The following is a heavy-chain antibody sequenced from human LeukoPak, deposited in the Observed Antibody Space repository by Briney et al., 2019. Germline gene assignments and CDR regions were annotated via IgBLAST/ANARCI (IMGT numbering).Heavy chain of an antibody. D-gene: IGHD3-22*01. Sequence: GASVKVSCKASGYTFTTYGISWVRQAPGQGREGMGWISTYNGESNYAQKLQGRITMTTDGSTSTDNMELRSLRSDDTAVYYCSRDTDNYDVSGYLFDYWGQGTLVTVSS. CDR1: GYTFTTYG. V-gene: IGHV1-18*01. J-gene: IGHJ4*02. CDR2: ISTYNGES. CDR3: SRDTDNYDVSGYLFDY.